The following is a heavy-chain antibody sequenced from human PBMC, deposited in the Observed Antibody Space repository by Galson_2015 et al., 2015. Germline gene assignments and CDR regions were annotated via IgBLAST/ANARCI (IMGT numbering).Heavy chain of an antibody. J-gene: IGHJ5*02. Sequence: SLRLSCAASGFTFSSYSMNWVRQAPGKGLEWVSYISSSSSIYYADSVKGRFTISRDNAKNSLYLQMNSLRDEDTAVYYCARDLGSGSHSSWGQGTLVTVSS. CDR1: GFTFSSYS. CDR3: ARDLGSGSHSS. V-gene: IGHV3-48*02. CDR2: ISSSSSI. D-gene: IGHD1-26*01.